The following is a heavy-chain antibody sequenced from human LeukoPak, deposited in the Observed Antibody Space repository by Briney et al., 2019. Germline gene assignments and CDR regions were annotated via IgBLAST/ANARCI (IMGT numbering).Heavy chain of an antibody. V-gene: IGHV3-53*04. CDR1: GFSVSDNY. Sequence: PGGSLRLSCAASGFSVSDNYMSWVRQAPGKGLEWVSVIYSGGSTYYADSVKGRFTISRHISKNTLYLQMNSLRAEETAVYYCARGGSRDGYNYPFFDYWGQGTLVTVSS. J-gene: IGHJ4*02. CDR2: IYSGGST. CDR3: ARGGSRDGYNYPFFDY. D-gene: IGHD5-24*01.